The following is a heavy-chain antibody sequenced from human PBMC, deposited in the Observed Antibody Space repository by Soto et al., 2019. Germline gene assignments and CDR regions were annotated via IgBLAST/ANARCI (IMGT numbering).Heavy chain of an antibody. CDR3: ARDGGVYYDSSGYYRILDY. Sequence: QVQLQESGPGLVKPSQTLSLTCTVSGGSISSGGYYWSWIRQHPGKGLEWIGYIYYSGSTYYNPSLKSRVTISVDTSKNQFSLKLSSVTAADTAVYYCARDGGVYYDSSGYYRILDYWGQGTLVTVAS. CDR1: GGSISSGGYY. J-gene: IGHJ4*02. D-gene: IGHD3-22*01. CDR2: IYYSGST. V-gene: IGHV4-31*03.